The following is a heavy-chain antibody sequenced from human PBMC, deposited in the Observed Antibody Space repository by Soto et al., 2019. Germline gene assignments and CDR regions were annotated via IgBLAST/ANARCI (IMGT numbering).Heavy chain of an antibody. D-gene: IGHD6-6*01. CDR3: ARGSSIAGLYYGMDV. Sequence: QVQLQESGPGLVKPSQTLSLTCTVSGGSISIGGYYWTWIRQHPGKGLEWIGYNYYSGITYYNPSLKSRVTSSLDTSKNQFSLKLSSVTAADTAVYYCARGSSIAGLYYGMDVWGQGTTVTVSS. V-gene: IGHV4-31*03. J-gene: IGHJ6*02. CDR1: GGSISIGGYY. CDR2: NYYSGIT.